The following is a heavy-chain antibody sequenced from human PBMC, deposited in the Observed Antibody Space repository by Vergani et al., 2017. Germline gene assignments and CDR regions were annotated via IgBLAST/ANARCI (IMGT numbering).Heavy chain of an antibody. CDR1: GGAFSSGGQS. V-gene: IGHV4-61*02. Sequence: QVQLQESGPGLVKPSQTLSLTCTVSGGAFSSGGQSWTWVRQPANQGLEWIGRIYSSGTTNYNPSLRSRVTRSVDTSKKQFSLELTSVTAADTAVYYCARDGGDYDKDALDLWGLGTMVTV. CDR2: IYSSGTT. D-gene: IGHD2-21*02. J-gene: IGHJ3*01. CDR3: ARDGGDYDKDALDL.